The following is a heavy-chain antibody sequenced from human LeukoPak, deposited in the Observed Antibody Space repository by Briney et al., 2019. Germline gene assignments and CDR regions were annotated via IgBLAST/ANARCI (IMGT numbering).Heavy chain of an antibody. CDR1: GGSISSSSHY. D-gene: IGHD5-24*01. CDR2: IYYRVRT. Sequence: SETLSLTCSVSGGSISSSSHYWGWIRQPPGKGLEWIGNIYYRVRTYYNPSLKSRVTISVDTSKNQFSLKLTSVTAADTAVYYCARIDGYSLFDSWGQGTLVTVSS. J-gene: IGHJ4*02. CDR3: ARIDGYSLFDS. V-gene: IGHV4-39*07.